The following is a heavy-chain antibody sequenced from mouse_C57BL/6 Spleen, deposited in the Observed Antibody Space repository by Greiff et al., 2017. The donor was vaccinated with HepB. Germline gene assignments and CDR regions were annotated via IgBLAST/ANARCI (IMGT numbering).Heavy chain of an antibody. CDR2: IDPSDSYT. D-gene: IGHD2-4*01. V-gene: IGHV1-50*01. CDR1: GYTFTSYW. J-gene: IGHJ4*01. CDR3: ARIGDEDYDDAMDY. Sequence: QVQLQQPGAELVKPGASVKLSCKASGYTFTSYWMQWVKQRPGQGLEWIGEIDPSDSYTNYNQKFKGKATLTVDTSSSTADMQLSSLTSEDSAVYYCARIGDEDYDDAMDYWGQGTSVTVSS.